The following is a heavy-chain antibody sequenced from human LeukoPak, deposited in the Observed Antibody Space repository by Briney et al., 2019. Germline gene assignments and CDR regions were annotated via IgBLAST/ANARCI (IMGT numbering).Heavy chain of an antibody. Sequence: GGSLRLSCAASGFTFSSYSMNWVRQAPGKGLEWVSYISSSSSTIYYADSVKGRFTISRDNAKNSLYLQMNSLRAEDTAVYYCARNYDFWSGPYYMGVWGKGTTVTVSS. CDR3: ARNYDFWSGPYYMGV. CDR1: GFTFSSYS. J-gene: IGHJ6*03. V-gene: IGHV3-48*01. CDR2: ISSSSSTI. D-gene: IGHD3-3*01.